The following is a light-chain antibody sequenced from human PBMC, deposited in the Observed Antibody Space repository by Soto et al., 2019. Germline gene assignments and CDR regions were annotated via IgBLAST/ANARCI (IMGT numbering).Light chain of an antibody. CDR2: AAS. V-gene: IGKV1-8*01. J-gene: IGKJ2*01. Sequence: AIRMTQSPSSLSASTGDRVTITCRASQGISSYLAWYQQKPGKGPKLLIYAASTLQSGVPSRFSGSGSGTDFTLTINYLQSEDSATYYCQQYLNYPLYTFGQGTKLEIK. CDR1: QGISSY. CDR3: QQYLNYPLYT.